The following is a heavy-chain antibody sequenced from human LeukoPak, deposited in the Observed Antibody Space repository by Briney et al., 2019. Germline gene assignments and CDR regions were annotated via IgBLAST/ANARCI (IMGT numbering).Heavy chain of an antibody. V-gene: IGHV4-61*02. CDR2: ISSSGST. D-gene: IGHD3-22*01. CDR1: GDSITSGTYY. J-gene: IGHJ3*02. CDR3: ARGPYSYDSSGAFDI. Sequence: SETLSLTCTVSGDSITSGTYYWTWIRQPAGKGLEWIGRISSSGSTNYNPSLKSRVTISVDTSKNQFSLKLSSVTAADTAVYFCARGPYSYDSSGAFDIWGQGTMVTVSS.